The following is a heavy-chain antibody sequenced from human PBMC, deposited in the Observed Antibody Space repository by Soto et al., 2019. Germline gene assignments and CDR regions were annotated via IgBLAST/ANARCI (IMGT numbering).Heavy chain of an antibody. Sequence: PGGSLRHSCAASGLTSSSSAMHWVRQAPGKGLEWVAAISCDGRTKYYADSVSGRFTISRDNSKSSLYLHMNSLRPEDSAVYDCARDWCSSTCCYTVIYYGMDVWGQGTTVTVSS. CDR3: ARDWCSSTCCYTVIYYGMDV. V-gene: IGHV3-30-3*01. CDR1: GLTSSSSA. J-gene: IGHJ6*01. D-gene: IGHD2-2*02. CDR2: ISCDGRTK.